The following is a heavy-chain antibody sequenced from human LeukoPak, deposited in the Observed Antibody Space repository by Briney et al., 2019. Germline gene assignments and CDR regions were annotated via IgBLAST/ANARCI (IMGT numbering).Heavy chain of an antibody. V-gene: IGHV1-2*02. CDR1: GYTFTGYY. Sequence: ASVKVSCKASGYTFTGYYMHWVRQAPGQGLEWMGWINPNSGGTNYAQKLQGRVTMTTDTSTSTAYMELRSLRSDDTAVYYCARVRSYGLGVDYWGQGTLVTVSS. J-gene: IGHJ4*02. CDR3: ARVRSYGLGVDY. CDR2: INPNSGGT. D-gene: IGHD5-18*01.